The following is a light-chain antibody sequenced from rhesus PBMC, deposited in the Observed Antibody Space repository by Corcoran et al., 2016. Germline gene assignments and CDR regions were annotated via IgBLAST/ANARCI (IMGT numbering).Light chain of an antibody. J-gene: IGLJ6*01. CDR1: KIGTKN. CDR2: YDS. V-gene: IGLV3-29*01. Sequence: SYDVTQPRSVSVSPVQTSSITCGGDKIGTKNVHWYQQKPAQAPVVVIYYDSDRPSGIPERFSGSNSGNTATLTISGVEAGDEADYYCQVWDSSSQYVFGSGTKLTVL. CDR3: QVWDSSSQYV.